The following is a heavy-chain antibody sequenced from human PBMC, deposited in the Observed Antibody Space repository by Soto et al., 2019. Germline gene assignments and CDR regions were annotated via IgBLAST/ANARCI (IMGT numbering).Heavy chain of an antibody. CDR2: INHSGST. CDR1: GGSFSGYY. CDR3: ARTYSSRWSPFDY. D-gene: IGHD6-13*01. V-gene: IGHV4-34*01. J-gene: IGHJ4*02. Sequence: QVQLQQWGAGLLKPSETLSLTCAVYGGSFSGYYWSWIRQPPGKGLEWIGEINHSGSTNYNPSLNSRVTMSVDTSKNQFSLKLSSVTAADTAVYYCARTYSSRWSPFDYWGQGTLVTVSS.